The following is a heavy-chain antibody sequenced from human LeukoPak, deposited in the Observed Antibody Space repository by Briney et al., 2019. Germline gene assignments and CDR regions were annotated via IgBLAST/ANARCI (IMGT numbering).Heavy chain of an antibody. CDR2: INHSGST. CDR1: GGSFSGYY. CDR3: ARHQRFGELYSRHLDY. J-gene: IGHJ4*02. V-gene: IGHV4-34*01. Sequence: SETLSLTCAVYGGSFSGYYWSWIRQPPGKGLEWIGEINHSGSTNYNPSLKSRVTLSVDTSKNQFSLKLSSVTAADTAVYYCARHQRFGELYSRHLDYWGQGTLVTVSS. D-gene: IGHD3-10*01.